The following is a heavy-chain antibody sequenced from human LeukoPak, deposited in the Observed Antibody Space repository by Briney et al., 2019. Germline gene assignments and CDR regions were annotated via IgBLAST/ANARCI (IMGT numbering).Heavy chain of an antibody. Sequence: QPGGSLRLSCAASGFTFSSYAMSWVRQAPGKGLEWVSAISGSGGSTYYADSVKGRFTISRDNSKNTLYLQMNSLRAEDTAVYYCAKAQVRGGYSGSYPGFQDWGQGTLVTVSS. D-gene: IGHD1-26*01. V-gene: IGHV3-23*01. CDR3: AKAQVRGGYSGSYPGFQD. J-gene: IGHJ1*01. CDR1: GFTFSSYA. CDR2: ISGSGGST.